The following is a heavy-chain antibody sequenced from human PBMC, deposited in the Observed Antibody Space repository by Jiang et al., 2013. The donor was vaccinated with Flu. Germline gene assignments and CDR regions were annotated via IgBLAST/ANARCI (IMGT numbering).Heavy chain of an antibody. CDR3: ARDRGQYSYDY. CDR2: IYYSGST. D-gene: IGHD5-18*01. J-gene: IGHJ4*02. CDR1: GGSISSYY. Sequence: GLLKPSETLSLTCTVSGGSISSYYWSWIRQPPGKGLEWIGYIYYSGSTNYNPSLKSRVTISVDTSKNQFSLKLSSVTAADTAVYYCARDRGQYSYDYWGQGTLVTVSS. V-gene: IGHV4-59*01.